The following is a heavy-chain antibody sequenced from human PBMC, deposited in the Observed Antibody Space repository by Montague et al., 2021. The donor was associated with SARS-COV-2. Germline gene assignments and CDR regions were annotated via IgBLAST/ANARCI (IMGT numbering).Heavy chain of an antibody. Sequence: TLSLTCTVSGGSISSGGYYWSWIRQHPGKGLEWIGYIYYSGSTYYNPSLKSRVIISVDTSKNQFSLKLSSVTAADTAVYYCARVQGITMIVVVIGAFDYWGQGTMVTVSS. D-gene: IGHD3-22*01. CDR1: GGSISSGGYY. V-gene: IGHV4-31*03. J-gene: IGHJ3*01. CDR3: ARVQGITMIVVVIGAFDY. CDR2: IYYSGST.